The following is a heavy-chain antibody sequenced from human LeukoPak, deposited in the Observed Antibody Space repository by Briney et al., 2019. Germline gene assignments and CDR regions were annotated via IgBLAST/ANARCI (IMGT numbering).Heavy chain of an antibody. D-gene: IGHD1-26*01. CDR1: GYTFTGYY. V-gene: IGHV1-2*06. CDR3: ARGRSIVGATSYYYYYMDV. J-gene: IGHJ6*03. Sequence: SVKVSCKASGYTFTGYYMHWVRQAPGQGLEWMGRINPNSGGTNYAQKFQGRVTMTRDTSISTAYMELSRLRSDDTAVYYCARGRSIVGATSYYYYYMDVWGKGTTVTVSS. CDR2: INPNSGGT.